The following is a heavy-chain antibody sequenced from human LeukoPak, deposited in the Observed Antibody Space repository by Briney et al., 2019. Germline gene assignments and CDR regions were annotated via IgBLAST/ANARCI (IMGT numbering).Heavy chain of an antibody. J-gene: IGHJ5*02. CDR1: GFTSSSYE. Sequence: GGSLRLSCAASGFTSSSYEMNWVRRAPGKGLEWVSYISSSGSTIYYADSVKGRFTISRDNAKNSLYLQMNSLRAEDTAVYYCARGLKSVRGVMRFDRWGQGTLVTVSS. D-gene: IGHD3-10*01. V-gene: IGHV3-48*03. CDR3: ARGLKSVRGVMRFDR. CDR2: ISSSGSTI.